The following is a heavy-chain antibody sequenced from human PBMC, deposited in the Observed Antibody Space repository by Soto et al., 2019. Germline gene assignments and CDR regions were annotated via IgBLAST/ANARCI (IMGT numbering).Heavy chain of an antibody. D-gene: IGHD2-2*03. Sequence: EVQLLESGGGLVQPGGSLRLSCAASGFTFSSYAMSWVRQAPGKGLEWVSAISGSGGSTYYADSVKGRFTISRDNSKNTLYLQMNSLRGGGTAVKFWWKVGILDIVVVPTSNPSWGQGTLVTVSS. CDR2: ISGSGGST. V-gene: IGHV3-23*01. J-gene: IGHJ4*02. CDR1: GFTFSSYA. CDR3: WKVGILDIVVVPTSNPS.